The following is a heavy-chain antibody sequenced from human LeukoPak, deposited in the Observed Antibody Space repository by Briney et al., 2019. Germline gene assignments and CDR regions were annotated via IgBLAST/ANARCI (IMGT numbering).Heavy chain of an antibody. CDR2: ISSSSYV. J-gene: IGHJ4*02. D-gene: IGHD6-19*01. CDR3: ARDRNAALALDY. CDR1: GFTVSSNY. V-gene: IGHV3-69-1*01. Sequence: PGGSLRLSCAASGFTVSSNYMSWVRQAPGKGLEWVSSISSSSYVYHADSVKGRFTTSRDNAENSVFLQLNSLGAEDTAVYYCARDRNAALALDYWGQGTLVTVSS.